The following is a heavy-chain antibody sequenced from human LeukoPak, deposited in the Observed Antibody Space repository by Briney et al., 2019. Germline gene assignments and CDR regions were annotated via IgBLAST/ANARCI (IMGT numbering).Heavy chain of an antibody. CDR1: GITVSGYY. D-gene: IGHD3-9*01. V-gene: IGHV3-66*02. J-gene: IGHJ6*03. CDR2: IYTGGTT. Sequence: GGSLRLSCAASGITVSGYYMSWVRQAPGKGLEWVSVIYTGGTTYYADSVKGRFTVPRDNSKNTLYFQMNSLRAEDTAVYYCARDPTSRYYMDVWGKGTTVIVSS. CDR3: ARDPTSRYYMDV.